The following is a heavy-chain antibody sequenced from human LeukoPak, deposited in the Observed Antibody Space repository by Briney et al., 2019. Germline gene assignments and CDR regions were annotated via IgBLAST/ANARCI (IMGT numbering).Heavy chain of an antibody. J-gene: IGHJ4*02. V-gene: IGHV1-18*01. CDR3: ARDLYGDYYFDY. Sequence: ASVKVSCKASGYSFTSYGISWVRQAPGQGLEWMGWISAYNGNTNYAQKLQGRVTMTTDTSTSTAYMELRSLRSDDTAVYYCARDLYGDYYFDYWGQGTLVTVSS. CDR1: GYSFTSYG. CDR2: ISAYNGNT. D-gene: IGHD4-17*01.